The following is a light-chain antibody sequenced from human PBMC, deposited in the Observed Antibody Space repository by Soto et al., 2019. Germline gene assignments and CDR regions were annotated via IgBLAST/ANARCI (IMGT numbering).Light chain of an antibody. CDR2: EVS. J-gene: IGLJ1*01. Sequence: QSVLTQPASVSGSPGQSITISCTGTSSDVGGYNYVSWYQQPPGKAPKLIIYEVSNRPSGVSNRFSGSKSGNTASLTISGLQAEDEADYYCGSYTSSSTYVFGTGTKVTLL. V-gene: IGLV2-14*01. CDR3: GSYTSSSTYV. CDR1: SSDVGGYNY.